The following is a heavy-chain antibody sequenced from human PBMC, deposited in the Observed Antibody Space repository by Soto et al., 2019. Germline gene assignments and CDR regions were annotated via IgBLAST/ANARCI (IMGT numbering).Heavy chain of an antibody. CDR2: ISGSGATT. V-gene: IGHV3-23*01. J-gene: IGHJ4*02. CDR1: GFIFSNYA. Sequence: GGSLRLSCASSGFIFSNYAMSWVRQAPGKWLEWVSAISGSGATTYYPDSVKGRFTISRDNSKNTLYLQMNSLRAEDTAVYYCTKGGIPRRYNIPKVDFDYWGQRSLVTVSS. CDR3: TKGGIPRRYNIPKVDFDY. D-gene: IGHD1-1*01.